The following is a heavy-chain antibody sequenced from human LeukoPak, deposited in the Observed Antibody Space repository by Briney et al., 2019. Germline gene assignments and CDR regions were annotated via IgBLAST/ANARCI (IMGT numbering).Heavy chain of an antibody. Sequence: GESLKISCKGSGYSFTSYWIGWVRQMPGKGLEWMGIIYPGDSDTRYSPSSQGQVTISADKSISTAYLQWSSLKASDTAMYYCASHYHYDILTGYTNWFDPWGQGTLVTVSS. D-gene: IGHD3-9*01. CDR3: ASHYHYDILTGYTNWFDP. CDR1: GYSFTSYW. V-gene: IGHV5-51*01. CDR2: IYPGDSDT. J-gene: IGHJ5*02.